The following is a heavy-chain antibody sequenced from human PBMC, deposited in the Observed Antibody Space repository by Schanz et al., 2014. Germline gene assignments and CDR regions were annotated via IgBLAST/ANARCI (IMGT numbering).Heavy chain of an antibody. Sequence: EVQLVESGGGLVQPGGSLRLSCAASGFSFGTYAMSWVRQAPGKGLLWVSSISGTGGDDTYYADAVRGRFTISRDNSKTTVYLQMNSLRAEDTAVYYCARGGFGEVSYFDYWGQGTLVTVSS. V-gene: IGHV3-23*04. J-gene: IGHJ4*02. D-gene: IGHD3-10*01. CDR3: ARGGFGEVSYFDY. CDR2: ISGTGGDDT. CDR1: GFSFGTYA.